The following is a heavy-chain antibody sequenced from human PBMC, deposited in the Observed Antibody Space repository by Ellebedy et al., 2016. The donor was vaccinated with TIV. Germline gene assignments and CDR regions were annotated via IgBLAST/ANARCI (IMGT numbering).Heavy chain of an antibody. J-gene: IGHJ6*02. Sequence: SGPTLVKPPQTLTLTCTFSGFSLSTSGMCVSWIRQPPGKALAWLALIDWDDDKYYSTSLKTRLTISKDTSKNQVVLTMTNMDPVDTATYYCARMRGYDILTGRYYYGMDVWGQGTTFTISS. CDR2: IDWDDDK. CDR1: GFSLSTSGMC. CDR3: ARMRGYDILTGRYYYGMDV. V-gene: IGHV2-70*01. D-gene: IGHD3-9*01.